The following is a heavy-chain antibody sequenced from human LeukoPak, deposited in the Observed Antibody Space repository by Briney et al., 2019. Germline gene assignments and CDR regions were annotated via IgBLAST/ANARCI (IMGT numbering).Heavy chain of an antibody. J-gene: IGHJ5*02. CDR1: GYTFTSYG. D-gene: IGHD1-26*01. CDR2: ISAYNGNT. CDR3: ARTSIGGSYSISWFDP. V-gene: IGHV1-18*01. Sequence: GASVKVSCKASGYTFTSYGISWERQAPGQGLEWMGWISAYNGNTNYAQKLQGRVTMTTDTSTSTAYMELRSLRSDDTAMYYCARTSIGGSYSISWFDPWGQGTLVTVSS.